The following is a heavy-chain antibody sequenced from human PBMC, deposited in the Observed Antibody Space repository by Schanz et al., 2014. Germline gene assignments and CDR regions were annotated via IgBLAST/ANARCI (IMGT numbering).Heavy chain of an antibody. J-gene: IGHJ3*02. D-gene: IGHD5-12*01. CDR1: RIIFGTYS. V-gene: IGHV3-21*01. Sequence: EVQLVESGGGLVKPGGSLRLSCTASRIIFGTYSMNWIRQTPKGLEWVSSINSRSNFIYYADSVKGRFTISRDNAKNSLYHQMNSLRAEDTAVYYCACAVATIRADSFDIWGQGTMVAGSS. CDR3: ACAVATIRADSFDI. CDR2: INSRSNFI.